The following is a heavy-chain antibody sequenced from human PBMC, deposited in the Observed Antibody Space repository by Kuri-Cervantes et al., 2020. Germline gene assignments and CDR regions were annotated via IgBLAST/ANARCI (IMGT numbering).Heavy chain of an antibody. J-gene: IGHJ4*02. D-gene: IGHD5-12*01. CDR1: GYTFSIYA. Sequence: ASVKVSCKASGYTFSIYAITWVRQAPGQGLEWMGWINPNNDNTNHAQILQGRVTMTRDTSTSTVYMELSSLRSEDTAVYYCAREVATTFDYWGQGTLVTVSS. CDR3: AREVATTFDY. V-gene: IGHV1-18*01. CDR2: INPNNDNT.